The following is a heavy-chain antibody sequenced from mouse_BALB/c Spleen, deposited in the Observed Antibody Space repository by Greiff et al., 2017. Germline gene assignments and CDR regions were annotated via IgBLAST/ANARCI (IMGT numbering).Heavy chain of an antibody. J-gene: IGHJ3*01. CDR2: INPSNGRT. V-gene: IGHV1S81*02. D-gene: IGHD1-1*01. CDR1: GYTFTSYW. CDR3: ARGDYGSSYGFAY. Sequence: VQLQQSGAELVKPGASVKLSCKASGYTFTSYWMHWVKQRPGQGLEWIGEINPSNGRTNYNEKFKSKATLTVDKSSSTAYMQLSSLTSEDSAVYYCARGDYGSSYGFAYWGQGTLVTVSA.